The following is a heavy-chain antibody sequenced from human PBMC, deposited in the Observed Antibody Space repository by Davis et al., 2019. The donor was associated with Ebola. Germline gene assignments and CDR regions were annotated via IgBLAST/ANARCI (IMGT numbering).Heavy chain of an antibody. V-gene: IGHV1-24*01. J-gene: IGHJ4*02. CDR3: ATGLVF. CDR1: GKTLTDLS. CDR2: FDPEDGQT. D-gene: IGHD6-19*01. Sequence: ASVKVSCKVSGKTLTDLSIQWVRQAPGQGLEWMGGFDPEDGQTRYAQNFQDRVTMTEDRSTSTASLELSSLTSEDTAVYFCATGLVFWGQGTLVTVSS.